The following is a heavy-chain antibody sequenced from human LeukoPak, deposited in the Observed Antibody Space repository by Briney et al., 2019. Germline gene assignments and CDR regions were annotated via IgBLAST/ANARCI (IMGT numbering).Heavy chain of an antibody. D-gene: IGHD6-13*01. CDR1: GFTFTNYW. CDR3: ARYGSSWYRGVDY. CDR2: INQDGSEK. J-gene: IGHJ4*02. Sequence: PGGSLRLSCAASGFTFTNYWMSWVRQAPGKGLEWVANINQDGSEKYYVDSVKGRFTISRDNAKNSLYLQMNSLRAEDTAVYYCARYGSSWYRGVDYWGQGTLVTVSS. V-gene: IGHV3-7*01.